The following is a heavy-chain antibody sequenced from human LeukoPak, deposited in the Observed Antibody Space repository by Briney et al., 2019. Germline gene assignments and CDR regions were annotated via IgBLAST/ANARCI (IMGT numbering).Heavy chain of an antibody. CDR3: AKFKAPEYYDSSGWPFDY. Sequence: GGSLRLSCAASGFTFSSYAMSWVRQAPGKGLEWVSAISGSGGSTYYADSVKGRFTISRDNSKNTLYLQMSSLRAEDTAVYYCAKFKAPEYYDSSGWPFDYWGQGTLVTVSS. J-gene: IGHJ4*02. CDR1: GFTFSSYA. D-gene: IGHD3-22*01. CDR2: ISGSGGST. V-gene: IGHV3-23*01.